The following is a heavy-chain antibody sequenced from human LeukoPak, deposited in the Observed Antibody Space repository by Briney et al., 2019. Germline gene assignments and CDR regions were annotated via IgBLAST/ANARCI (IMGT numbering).Heavy chain of an antibody. CDR1: GFTFSSYS. J-gene: IGHJ6*03. D-gene: IGHD1-7*01. CDR3: ARDCGGNYCYYYYYYMDV. Sequence: GGSLRLSCAASGFTFSSYSMNWVRQAPGKGLEWVSSISSSSSYIYYADSVKGRFTISRDNAKNSLYLQMNSLRAEDTAVYYCARDCGGNYCYYYYYYMDVWGKGTTVTVSS. V-gene: IGHV3-21*01. CDR2: ISSSSSYI.